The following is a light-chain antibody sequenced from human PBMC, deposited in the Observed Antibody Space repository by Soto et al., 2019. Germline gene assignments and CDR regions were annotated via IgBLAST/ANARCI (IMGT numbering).Light chain of an antibody. J-gene: IGKJ1*01. CDR3: QQYNNWPRT. CDR2: GAS. V-gene: IGKV3-15*01. CDR1: QSVSSN. Sequence: EIVMTQSPGTLSVSPGERATLSCRASQSVSSNLAWYQQKPGQAPRLLIYGASPRATGIPARFSGSRSGTEFTLTISSVQSEDFAVYYCQQYNNWPRTFGQGTKVEIK.